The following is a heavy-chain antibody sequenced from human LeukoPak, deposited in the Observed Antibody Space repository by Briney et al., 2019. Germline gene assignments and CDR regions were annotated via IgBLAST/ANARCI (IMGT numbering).Heavy chain of an antibody. V-gene: IGHV1-2*02. D-gene: IGHD6-13*01. Sequence: ASVKVSCKASGYTFTGYHMHWVRQAPGQGLEWMGWINPNSGGTNYAQKFQGRVTMTRDTSINTAYMELSRLRSDDTAVYFCAREAPYSNSWSDYWGQGTLVTVSS. J-gene: IGHJ4*02. CDR3: AREAPYSNSWSDY. CDR1: GYTFTGYH. CDR2: INPNSGGT.